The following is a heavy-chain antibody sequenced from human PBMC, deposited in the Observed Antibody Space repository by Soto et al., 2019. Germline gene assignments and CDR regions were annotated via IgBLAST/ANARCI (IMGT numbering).Heavy chain of an antibody. V-gene: IGHV4-34*01. CDR2: ISRSGTT. CDR3: ATSLWFGTQVEL. Sequence: QVQLQQWGAGLLKPSETLSLSCAVYGGYXNDNYYTXXRQPPGKGLEWIGEISRSGTTKYIPSLKSRASISFDTSKTQVSLKVTSVTAADTAVYYCATSLWFGTQVELWGQGALVTVSS. J-gene: IGHJ5*02. CDR1: GGYXNDNY. D-gene: IGHD3-10*01.